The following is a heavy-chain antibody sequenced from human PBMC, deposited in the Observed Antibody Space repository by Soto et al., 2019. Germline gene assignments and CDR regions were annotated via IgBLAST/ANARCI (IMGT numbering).Heavy chain of an antibody. CDR3: SRDMKYSYYYEAGH. V-gene: IGHV3-49*04. J-gene: IGHJ4*02. CDR1: GFTFGDSA. Sequence: SLRLSCHASGFTFGDSAMSWVRQAPGKGLEWLGFIRTKTFGGTTEYAASVKGRFIISRDDSQSVAYLQMNNLTFEDTAVYYCSRDMKYSYYYEAGHWGQGTLVTV. CDR2: IRTKTFGGTT. D-gene: IGHD4-4*01.